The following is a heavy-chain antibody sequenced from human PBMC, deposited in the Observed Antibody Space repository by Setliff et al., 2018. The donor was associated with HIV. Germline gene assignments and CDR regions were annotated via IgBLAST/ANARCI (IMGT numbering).Heavy chain of an antibody. V-gene: IGHV4-39*07. CDR1: GDSLSRSPYY. CDR2: VYYTGSA. J-gene: IGHJ4*02. Sequence: PSETLSLTCSVSGDSLSRSPYYWGWIRQAPGKGLEWIGNVYYTGSAFYNPSLKSRVTISVDTSKNQFSLRLTSVTAADTAMYYCARDRCGGSCPFDYWGQGMLVTVS. CDR3: ARDRCGGSCPFDY. D-gene: IGHD2-15*01.